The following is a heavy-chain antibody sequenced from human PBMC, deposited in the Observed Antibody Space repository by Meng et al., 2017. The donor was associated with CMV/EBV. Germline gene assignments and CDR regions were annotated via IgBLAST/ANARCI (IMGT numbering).Heavy chain of an antibody. CDR2: IYYSGST. J-gene: IGHJ4*02. Sequence: HVQLQESGPGLVKPSQTLYLTCAVSGGSISSGDYYWGWLRQPPGEGLEWIGHIYYSGSTYYNPSLKSRVTISVDTSKNHCSLKLSSVTAAETAVYSCARVTSRVAGAFDYWGQGTLVTVSS. CDR3: ARVTSRVAGAFDY. D-gene: IGHD1-14*01. V-gene: IGHV4-30-4*08. CDR1: GGSISSGDYY.